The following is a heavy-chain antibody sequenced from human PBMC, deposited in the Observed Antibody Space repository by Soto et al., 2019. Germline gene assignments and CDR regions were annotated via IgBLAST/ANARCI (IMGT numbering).Heavy chain of an antibody. CDR3: ARAGEDEWPVNTGY. Sequence: PSETLSLTCAVSGYSISSGYYWGWIRQPPGKGLEWIGSIYHSGSTYYNPSLKSRVTISVDTSKNQFSLKLSSVTAADTAVYYCARAGEDEWPVNTGYWGQGTLVTVSS. CDR1: GYSISSGYY. J-gene: IGHJ4*02. V-gene: IGHV4-38-2*01. CDR2: IYHSGST. D-gene: IGHD4-17*01.